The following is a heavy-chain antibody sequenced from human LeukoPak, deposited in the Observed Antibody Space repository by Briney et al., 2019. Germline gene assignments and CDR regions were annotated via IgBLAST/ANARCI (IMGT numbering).Heavy chain of an antibody. V-gene: IGHV3-48*01. CDR1: GFTFSSYS. Sequence: GGSLRLSCAASGFTFSSYSMNWVRQAPGKGLEWVSYISSSSSTIYYADSVKGRFTISRDNAKNSLYLQMNSLRAEDTAVYYCARENYHDGSGSPSASAPVDHWGQGTLVTVSS. CDR3: ARENYHDGSGSPSASAPVDH. D-gene: IGHD3-22*01. J-gene: IGHJ4*02. CDR2: ISSSSSTI.